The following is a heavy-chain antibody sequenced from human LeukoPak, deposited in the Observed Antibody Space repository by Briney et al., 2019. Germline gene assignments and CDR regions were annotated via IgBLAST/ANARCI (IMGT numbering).Heavy chain of an antibody. D-gene: IGHD6-6*01. Sequence: PSETLSLTCTVSGGSTSSYYWSWIRQPAGKGLEWIGEINHSGSANYNPSLKSRVTISVDTSKNQFSLKLSSVTAADTAVYYCARGRSSFDYWGQGTLVTVSS. J-gene: IGHJ4*02. CDR1: GGSTSSYY. CDR2: INHSGSA. V-gene: IGHV4-34*01. CDR3: ARGRSSFDY.